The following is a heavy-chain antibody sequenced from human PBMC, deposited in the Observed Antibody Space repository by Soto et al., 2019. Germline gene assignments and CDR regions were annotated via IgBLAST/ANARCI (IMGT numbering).Heavy chain of an antibody. CDR2: ISSSSSYI. D-gene: IGHD3-22*01. CDR3: AREDGTTIVVVTGAFDI. J-gene: IGHJ3*02. Sequence: GGSLRLSCAASGFTFSSYSMNWVRQAPGKGLEWVSSISSSSSYIYYADSVKGRFTISRDNAKNSLYLQMNSLRAEDTAVYYCAREDGTTIVVVTGAFDIWGQGTMVTV. CDR1: GFTFSSYS. V-gene: IGHV3-21*01.